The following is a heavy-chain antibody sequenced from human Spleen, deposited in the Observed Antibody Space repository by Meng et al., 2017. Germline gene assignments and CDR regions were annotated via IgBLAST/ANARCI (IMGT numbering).Heavy chain of an antibody. J-gene: IGHJ3*02. CDR1: GYTFIACN. CDR2: INPKSGGT. V-gene: IGHV1-2*02. D-gene: IGHD3-16*01. Sequence: ASVKVSCKASGYTFIACNVQWVRQAPGQGLEWMGWINPKSGGTNYVQKFQGRVTMTRDTSISTGYMELRSLRSDDTAVYYCARDREGAFDIWGQGTMVTVSS. CDR3: ARDREGAFDI.